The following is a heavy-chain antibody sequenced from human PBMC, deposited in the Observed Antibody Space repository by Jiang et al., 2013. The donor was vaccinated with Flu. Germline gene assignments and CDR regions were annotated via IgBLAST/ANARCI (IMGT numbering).Heavy chain of an antibody. J-gene: IGHJ4*02. CDR3: ARAHRGYDAPFDY. Sequence: QLLESGGGVVQPGRSLRLSCAASGFTFSSYGMHWVRQAPGKGLEWVAVIWYDGSNKYYADSVKGRFTISRDNSKNTLYLQMNSLRAEDTAVYYCARAHRGYDAPFDYWGQGTLVTVSS. D-gene: IGHD5-12*01. V-gene: IGHV3-33*08. CDR2: IWYDGSNK. CDR1: GFTFSSYG.